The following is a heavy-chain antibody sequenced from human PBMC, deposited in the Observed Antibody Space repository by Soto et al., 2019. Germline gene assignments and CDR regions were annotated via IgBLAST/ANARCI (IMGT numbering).Heavy chain of an antibody. CDR1: GFTFSSYS. CDR3: AGDDMYYDILTGYSHPYYFDY. CDR2: ISSSSTI. Sequence: GGSLRLSCAASGFTFSSYSMNWVRQAPGKGLEWVSYISSSSTIYYADSVKGRFTISRDNAKNSLYLQMNSLRDEDTAVYYCAGDDMYYDILTGYSHPYYFDYWGQGTLVTVSS. J-gene: IGHJ4*02. V-gene: IGHV3-48*02. D-gene: IGHD3-9*01.